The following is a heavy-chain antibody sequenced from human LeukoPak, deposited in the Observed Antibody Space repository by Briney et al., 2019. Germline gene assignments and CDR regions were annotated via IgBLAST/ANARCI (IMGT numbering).Heavy chain of an antibody. CDR2: INPNSGGT. CDR1: GYTFTGYY. V-gene: IGHV1-2*02. D-gene: IGHD2-15*01. J-gene: IGHJ5*02. CDR3: ARGSRIVVVVAATGVNWFDP. Sequence: ASVKVSCKASGYTFTGYYMHWVRQAPGQGLEWMGWINPNSGGTNYAQKFQGRVTMTRDTSISSAYMELSRLRSDDTAVYYCARGSRIVVVVAATGVNWFDPWGQGTLVTVSS.